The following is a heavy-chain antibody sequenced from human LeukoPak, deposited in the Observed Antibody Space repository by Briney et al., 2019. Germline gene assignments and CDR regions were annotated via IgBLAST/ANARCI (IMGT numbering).Heavy chain of an antibody. CDR1: GGSFSGYY. V-gene: IGHV4-34*01. J-gene: IGHJ6*03. CDR2: INHSGST. D-gene: IGHD3-3*01. Sequence: SETLSLTCAVYGGSFSGYYWSWIRQPPGKGLEWIGEINHSGSTNYNPSLKSRVTISVDTSKNQFSLKLSSVTAADTAVYYCARGLRGRSGYYFSSHTRGYYYMDVWGKGTTVTVSS. CDR3: ARGLRGRSGYYFSSHTRGYYYMDV.